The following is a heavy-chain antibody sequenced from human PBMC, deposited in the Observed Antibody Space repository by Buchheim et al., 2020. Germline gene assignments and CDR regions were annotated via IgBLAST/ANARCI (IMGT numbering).Heavy chain of an antibody. J-gene: IGHJ5*02. V-gene: IGHV5-51*01. CDR2: IYPGDSDT. D-gene: IGHD3-22*01. CDR3: ARRPSLTYYFASGFDP. CDR1: GYSFSSYW. Sequence: EVQLVQSGAEVKKPGESLRISCKVSGYSFSSYWIGWVRQMPGKGLEWMGIIYPGDSDTRYSPSFQGQVTMSVDKSISTAYLQWSSLKASDTAVYYCARRPSLTYYFASGFDPWGQGTL.